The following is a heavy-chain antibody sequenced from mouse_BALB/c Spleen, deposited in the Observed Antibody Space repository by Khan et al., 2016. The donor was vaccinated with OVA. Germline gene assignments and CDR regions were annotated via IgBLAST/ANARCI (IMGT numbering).Heavy chain of an antibody. V-gene: IGHV9-3-1*01. CDR2: INTYTGEA. Sequence: QIQLVQSGPELKKPGETVKISCKASGYTLTDYGMNWVKQAPGKGLKWMGWINTYTGEATYADDFKGRFAFSLETSASTAYLQINNLKTEDTATYFCSRSNGNYWFAYGGKGTLVTVSA. CDR3: SRSNGNYWFAY. J-gene: IGHJ3*01. D-gene: IGHD2-1*01. CDR1: GYTLTDYG.